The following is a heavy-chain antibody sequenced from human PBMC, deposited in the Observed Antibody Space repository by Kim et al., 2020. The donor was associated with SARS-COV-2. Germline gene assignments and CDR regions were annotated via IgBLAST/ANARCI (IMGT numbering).Heavy chain of an antibody. J-gene: IGHJ3*01. CDR1: GVSFNNAW. Sequence: GGSLRPSCVASGVSFNNAWMSWVRQAPGKGLEWVGRIISEAAGGTTAYAAPVRGRFTISRDDSAKTAYLEMDRLKIEDTAVYYCTTDPGDA. CDR3: TTDPGDA. CDR2: IISEAAGGTT. V-gene: IGHV3-15*01.